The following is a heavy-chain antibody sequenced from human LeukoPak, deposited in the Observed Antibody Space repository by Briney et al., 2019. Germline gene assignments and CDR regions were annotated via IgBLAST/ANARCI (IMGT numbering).Heavy chain of an antibody. CDR2: ITPIFDTP. CDR3: ARGPPPLYSGSYRPLDH. J-gene: IGHJ4*02. V-gene: IGHV1-69*13. Sequence: VASVKVSCKVSGGTFSNDSITWVRQAPGQELEWVGGITPIFDTPNYAPKLQGRLTINADGSTSTVYMELRSLRSEDTAVYFCARGPPPLYSGSYRPLDHWGQGTLVTVSS. D-gene: IGHD1-26*01. CDR1: GGTFSNDS.